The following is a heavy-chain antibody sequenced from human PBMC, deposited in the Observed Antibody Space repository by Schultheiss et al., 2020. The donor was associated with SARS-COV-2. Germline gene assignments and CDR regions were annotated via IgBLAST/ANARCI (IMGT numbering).Heavy chain of an antibody. J-gene: IGHJ6*03. D-gene: IGHD3-22*01. CDR1: GYTFTGYY. CDR2: INPNSGGT. CDR3: ARVSAMEFTMILLGPGYYYYMDV. V-gene: IGHV1-2*02. Sequence: ASVKVSCKASGYTFTGYYMHWVRQAPGQGLEWMGWINPNSGGTNYAQKFQGRVTMTRDTSISTAYMELSRLRSDDTAVYYCARVSAMEFTMILLGPGYYYYMDVWGKGTTVTVSS.